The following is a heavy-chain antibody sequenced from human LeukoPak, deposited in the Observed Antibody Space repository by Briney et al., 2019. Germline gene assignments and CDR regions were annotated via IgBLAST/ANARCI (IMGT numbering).Heavy chain of an antibody. Sequence: GGSLRLSCAASGFTFNIHGMNWVRQAPGKGLEWVSGISPSGDILYYADSVKGQFTISRDNSKNTVYLQMNSLRAEDTAVYYCAREGRAYRYSSSRYPTPSWFDPWGQGTLVTVSS. V-gene: IGHV3-23*01. CDR3: AREGRAYRYSSSRYPTPSWFDP. J-gene: IGHJ5*02. D-gene: IGHD6-13*01. CDR1: GFTFNIHG. CDR2: ISPSGDIL.